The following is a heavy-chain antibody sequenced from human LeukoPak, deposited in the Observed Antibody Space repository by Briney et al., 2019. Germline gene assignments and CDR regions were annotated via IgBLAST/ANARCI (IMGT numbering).Heavy chain of an antibody. V-gene: IGHV3-53*01. CDR1: GFTFSSNH. CDR2: IYSDANT. CDR3: VRDLT. J-gene: IGHJ5*02. Sequence: PGGSLRLSCGASGFTFSSNHMTWVRQAPGKGREWVSVIYSDANTYYADSVKGRLTISRDNSKNTLYLQMNNLRAEDTAVYYCVRDLTWGQGTLVTVSS.